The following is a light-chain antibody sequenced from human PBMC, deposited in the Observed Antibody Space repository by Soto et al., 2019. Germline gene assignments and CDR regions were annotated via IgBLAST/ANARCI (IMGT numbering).Light chain of an antibody. CDR2: TAS. J-gene: IGKJ5*01. CDR3: QHYNSYPIT. CDR1: QDIRNF. V-gene: IGKV1-16*01. Sequence: DIQMTQSPSSLSASVGDRVTITCRASQDIRNFLAWFQQKPGEAPKSLISTASTLQSGVPSSFSGAGSGTDFTLTISSLQPEDSATYYCQHYNSYPITFGQGTRLEIK.